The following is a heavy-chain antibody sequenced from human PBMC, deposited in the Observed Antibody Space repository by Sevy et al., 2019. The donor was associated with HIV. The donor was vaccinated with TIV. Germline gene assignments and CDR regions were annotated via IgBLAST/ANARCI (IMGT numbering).Heavy chain of an antibody. Sequence: SETLSLTCAAYGGSFSGSYWNWIRQTPGKGLEWIGEINHSGSTNYNPSLKSRVTISVNTSKNQFSLRLNPVTAADTAVYYCARAPPVVVVPGAPSWFDPWGQGTLVTVSS. CDR2: INHSGST. J-gene: IGHJ5*02. D-gene: IGHD2-2*01. V-gene: IGHV4-34*01. CDR1: GGSFSGSY. CDR3: ARAPPVVVVPGAPSWFDP.